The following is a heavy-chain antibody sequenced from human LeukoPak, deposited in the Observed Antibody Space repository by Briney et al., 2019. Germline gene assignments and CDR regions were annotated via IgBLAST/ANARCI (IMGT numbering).Heavy chain of an antibody. Sequence: GGSLRLSCAASGFTFSSYAMHWVRQAPGKGLEWVSSISSSSSYIYYADSVKGRFTISRDNAKNSLYLQMNSLRAEDTAVYYCARDSGAFNSEPTFDYWGQGTLVTVSS. V-gene: IGHV3-21*01. CDR1: GFTFSSYA. D-gene: IGHD1-1*01. CDR3: ARDSGAFNSEPTFDY. J-gene: IGHJ4*02. CDR2: ISSSSSYI.